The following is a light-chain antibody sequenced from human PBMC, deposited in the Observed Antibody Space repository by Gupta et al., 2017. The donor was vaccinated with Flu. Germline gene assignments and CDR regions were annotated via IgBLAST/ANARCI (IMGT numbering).Light chain of an antibody. V-gene: IGLV1-44*01. CDR1: SSNIGSNT. CDR3: AAGDDSLNGWV. CDR2: TNN. J-gene: IGLJ3*02. Sequence: RVTISCSGSSSNIGSNTVNWYQQLPGTAPKLLIHTNNQRPSGVPDRVSGSKSGTSASLAISGLQSEDEADYYCAAGDDSLNGWVFGGGTKLTVL.